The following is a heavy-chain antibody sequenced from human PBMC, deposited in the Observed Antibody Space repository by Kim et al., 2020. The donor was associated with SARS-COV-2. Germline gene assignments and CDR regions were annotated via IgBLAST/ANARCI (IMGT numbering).Heavy chain of an antibody. CDR2: S. D-gene: IGHD1-26*01. Sequence: SDSAVSVTSRVTINPDTSKNQFSLQLNSVTPDDTAVYYCARVGSGGSLDYWGQGTLVTVSS. V-gene: IGHV6-1*01. CDR3: ARVGSGGSLDY. J-gene: IGHJ4*02.